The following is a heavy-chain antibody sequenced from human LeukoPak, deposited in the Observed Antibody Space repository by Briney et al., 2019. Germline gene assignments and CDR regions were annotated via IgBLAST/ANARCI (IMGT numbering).Heavy chain of an antibody. D-gene: IGHD3-10*01. V-gene: IGHV1-2*02. J-gene: IGHJ4*02. Sequence: GASVKVSCKASGYTFTGYYMHWVRQAPGQGLEWMGWISPNSGGTNYAQKFQGRVTMTRDTSISTAYMELSRLRSDDTAVYYCARGAKYYYGSGSLYYFDYWGQGTLVTVSS. CDR3: ARGAKYYYGSGSLYYFDY. CDR1: GYTFTGYY. CDR2: ISPNSGGT.